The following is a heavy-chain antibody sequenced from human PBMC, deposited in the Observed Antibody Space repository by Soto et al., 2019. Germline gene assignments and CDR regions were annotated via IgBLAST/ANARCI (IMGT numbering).Heavy chain of an antibody. CDR2: IGAYNGNT. CDR3: ARAGIAVTGTRSFHH. Sequence: QVQLVQSGAEVKKPGASVRVSCKASGYTFTSFGISWVRQAPGQGLEWMGWIGAYNGNTEYAQSLQDRVTMTTDTSTRTAFMERTSVRSDDTAVYYCARAGIAVTGTRSFHHWGQGTLVTVSS. D-gene: IGHD6-19*01. J-gene: IGHJ1*01. V-gene: IGHV1-18*01. CDR1: GYTFTSFG.